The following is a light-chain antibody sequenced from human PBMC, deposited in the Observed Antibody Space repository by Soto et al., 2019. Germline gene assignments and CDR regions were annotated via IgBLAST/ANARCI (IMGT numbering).Light chain of an antibody. V-gene: IGKV3-15*01. CDR3: QQYINWPRLFT. J-gene: IGKJ3*01. Sequence: EIVMTQSPASLSVSPGVRATLSCRTSQSVDSNLAWYQQKPGQAPRLLIYGASTRATGIPARFSGSGSGTEFTLTISSLQSEDVAVYYCQQYINWPRLFTFGPGTKVDIK. CDR2: GAS. CDR1: QSVDSN.